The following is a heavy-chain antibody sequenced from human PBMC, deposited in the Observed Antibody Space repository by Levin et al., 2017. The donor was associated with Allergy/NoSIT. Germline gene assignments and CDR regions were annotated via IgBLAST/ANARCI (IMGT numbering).Heavy chain of an antibody. CDR2: IYWDDDK. V-gene: IGHV2-5*02. Sequence: SGPTLVKPTQTLTLTCTFSGFSLNTSGVGVGWIRQPPGKALEWLALIYWDDDKRYSPSLNSRLTITKDTSENQVVLTMTNMDPVDTATYYCAHRGSSQRWYYFDHWGQGILVTVSA. D-gene: IGHD6-19*01. CDR1: GFSLNTSGVG. CDR3: AHRGSSQRWYYFDH. J-gene: IGHJ4*02.